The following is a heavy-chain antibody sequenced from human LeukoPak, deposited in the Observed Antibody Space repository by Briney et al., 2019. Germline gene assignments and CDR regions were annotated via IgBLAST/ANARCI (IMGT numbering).Heavy chain of an antibody. CDR3: AILTYYYDSSGYSAFDI. V-gene: IGHV3-48*02. CDR2: ISSSSTI. Sequence: PGGSLRLSCAASGFTFSSYSMNWVRQAPGKGLEWVSYISSSSTIYYADSVKGRFTISRDNAKNSLYLQMNSLRDEDTAVYYCAILTYYYDSSGYSAFDIWGQGQWSPSLQ. CDR1: GFTFSSYS. J-gene: IGHJ3*02. D-gene: IGHD3-22*01.